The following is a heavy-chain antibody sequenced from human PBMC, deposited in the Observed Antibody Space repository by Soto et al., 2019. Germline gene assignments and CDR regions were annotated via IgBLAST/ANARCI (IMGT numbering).Heavy chain of an antibody. CDR3: ARSLFLASTATGPFDY. V-gene: IGHV3-23*01. CDR1: GFTFSSYA. Sequence: EAQLLESGGGLVQPGGSLVLSCAASGFTFSSYAMSWVRQAPGKGLEWASSIRGGGNDAFYAVSVKGRFTVSRDNSRNTRYLQMSSLSADAPAIYYCARSLFLASTATGPFDYWGQGALVTVSS. CDR2: IRGGGNDA. J-gene: IGHJ4*02. D-gene: IGHD1-1*01.